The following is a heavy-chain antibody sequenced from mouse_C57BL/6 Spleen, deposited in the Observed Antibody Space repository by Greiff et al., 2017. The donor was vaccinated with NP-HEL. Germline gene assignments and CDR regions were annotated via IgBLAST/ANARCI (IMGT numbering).Heavy chain of an antibody. V-gene: IGHV1-82*01. D-gene: IGHD1-1*01. CDR1: GYAFSSSW. Sequence: VQLQQSGPELVKPGASVKISCKASGYAFSSSWMNWVKQRPGKGLEWIGRIYPGDGDTNYNGKFKGKATLTADKSSSTAYMQLSSLTSEDSAVYCCASYYYGPFDYWGQGTTLTVSS. CDR2: IYPGDGDT. J-gene: IGHJ2*01. CDR3: ASYYYGPFDY.